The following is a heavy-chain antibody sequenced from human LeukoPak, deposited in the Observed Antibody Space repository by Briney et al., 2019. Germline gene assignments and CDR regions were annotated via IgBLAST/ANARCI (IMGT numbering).Heavy chain of an antibody. CDR1: GGSISSSNW. CDR2: IYHSGST. Sequence: SGTLSLTCAVSGGSISSSNWWSWVRQPPGKGLEWIGEIYHSGSTNYNPSLKSRVTISVDKSKNQFSLKLSSVTAADTAVYYCARNYGSGSYYNPNWFDPWGQGTLVTVSS. V-gene: IGHV4-4*02. J-gene: IGHJ5*02. CDR3: ARNYGSGSYYNPNWFDP. D-gene: IGHD3-10*01.